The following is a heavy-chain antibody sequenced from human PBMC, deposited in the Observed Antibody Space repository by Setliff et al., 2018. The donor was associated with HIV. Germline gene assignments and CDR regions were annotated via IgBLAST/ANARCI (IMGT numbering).Heavy chain of an antibody. CDR1: GGTFSTYA. CDR3: ARDIGGWHETETEYFQY. V-gene: IGHV1-3*01. Sequence: ASVKVSCKASGGTFSTYAISWVRQAPGQGLEWMGWINAGNGNTKYSQKFQGRVTITRDISASTAYMELSSLRSEDTAVYYCARDIGGWHETETEYFQYWGQGTLVTVSS. J-gene: IGHJ1*01. D-gene: IGHD6-19*01. CDR2: INAGNGNT.